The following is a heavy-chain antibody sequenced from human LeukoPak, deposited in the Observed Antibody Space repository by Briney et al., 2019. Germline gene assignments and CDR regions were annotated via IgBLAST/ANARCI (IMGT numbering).Heavy chain of an antibody. CDR1: GFTFSSYA. CDR3: AKDFWSGYYPNY. D-gene: IGHD3-3*01. CDR2: SGSGGST. J-gene: IGHJ4*02. V-gene: IGHV3-23*01. Sequence: GGSLRLSCAASGFTFSSYAMSGVRQAPGEGLEWVSGSGSGGSTYYADSVKGRFTISRDNSKNTLYLQMNSLRAEDTAVYYCAKDFWSGYYPNYWGQGTLVTVSS.